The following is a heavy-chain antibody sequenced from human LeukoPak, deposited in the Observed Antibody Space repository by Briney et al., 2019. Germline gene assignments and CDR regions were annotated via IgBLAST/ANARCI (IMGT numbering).Heavy chain of an antibody. V-gene: IGHV5-51*01. CDR3: ARRGSSGYYDY. CDR1: GYTFTIYW. J-gene: IGHJ4*02. D-gene: IGHD3-22*01. CDR2: IYPGDSDT. Sequence: GESLKISCKGSGYTFTIYWNGWVRQLPGKGLEGMGIIYPGDSDTRYSPSFKGQVTISADKSITTAYLQWSNRKASYTAMYYCARRGSSGYYDYWGQGTLVTVSS.